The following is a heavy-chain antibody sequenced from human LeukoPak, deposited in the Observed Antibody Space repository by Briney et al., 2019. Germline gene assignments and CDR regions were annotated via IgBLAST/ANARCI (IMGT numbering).Heavy chain of an antibody. D-gene: IGHD3-16*01. V-gene: IGHV1-8*03. CDR1: GYTFTSYD. CDR3: ARDQVLRPHDY. Sequence: ASVKVSCKASGYTFTSYDINWVRQATGQGLEWMGWMNPNSGNTGYAQKFQGRVTITRNTSIGTAYMELSSLRSEDTAVYYCARDQVLRPHDYWGQGTLVTVSS. J-gene: IGHJ4*02. CDR2: MNPNSGNT.